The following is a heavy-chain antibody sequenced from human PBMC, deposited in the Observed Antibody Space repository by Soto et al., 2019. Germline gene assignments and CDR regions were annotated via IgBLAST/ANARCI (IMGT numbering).Heavy chain of an antibody. Sequence: SETLSLTCTVSGGSISSYYWSWIRQPPGKGLEWIGYIYYSGSTNYNPSLKSRVTISVDTSKNQFSLKLSSVTAADTAVYYCARMVRFGDVYYGMDVWGQGTTVTVSS. CDR1: GGSISSYY. D-gene: IGHD3-10*01. CDR2: IYYSGST. J-gene: IGHJ6*02. V-gene: IGHV4-59*01. CDR3: ARMVRFGDVYYGMDV.